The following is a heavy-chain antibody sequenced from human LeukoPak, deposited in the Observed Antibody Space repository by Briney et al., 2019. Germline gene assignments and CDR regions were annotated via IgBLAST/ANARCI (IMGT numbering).Heavy chain of an antibody. Sequence: SETLSLSCTVSGGSISSRNYFWGWIRQSPGKGLEWIGSIYYSGDTYYNPSLKSRVTIPVDTSKNRFSLKLSSVTAADTAVYSCARKYCSGDFYYPFDYWGQGTLVTVSS. V-gene: IGHV4-39*01. CDR3: ARKYCSGDFYYPFDY. D-gene: IGHD2-21*02. CDR2: IYYSGDT. CDR1: GGSISSRNYF. J-gene: IGHJ4*02.